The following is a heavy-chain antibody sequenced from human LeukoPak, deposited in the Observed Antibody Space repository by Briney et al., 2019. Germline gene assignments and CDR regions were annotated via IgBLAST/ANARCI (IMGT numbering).Heavy chain of an antibody. CDR3: ARAPAANHYRFDY. CDR2: IYDSGST. J-gene: IGHJ4*02. CDR1: GGSISSYY. D-gene: IGHD3-16*02. V-gene: IGHV4-59*01. Sequence: SGTLCLTCTVPGGSISSYYWSWIRQPPGKGLEWIGYIYDSGSTNYNPSLKSRVTISVDTSKNQFTLKLRSVSAADTAVYYCARAPAANHYRFDYWGQGTLVTVSS.